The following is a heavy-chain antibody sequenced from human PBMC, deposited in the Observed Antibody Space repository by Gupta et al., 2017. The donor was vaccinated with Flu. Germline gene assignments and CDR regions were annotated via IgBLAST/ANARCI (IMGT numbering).Heavy chain of an antibody. CDR2: IRSKAYGGTT. CDR1: GFTFGDYA. CDR3: TRAAGDEKGPTFDY. V-gene: IGHV3-49*03. Sequence: EVQLVESGGGLVQPGRSLRLSCTASGFTFGDYAMSWFRQAPGKGLEWVGFIRSKAYGGTTEYAAAGKGRFTISRDDSKSIAYLQMNSLKTEDTAVYYCTRAAGDEKGPTFDYWGQGTLVTVSS. J-gene: IGHJ4*02. D-gene: IGHD3-10*01.